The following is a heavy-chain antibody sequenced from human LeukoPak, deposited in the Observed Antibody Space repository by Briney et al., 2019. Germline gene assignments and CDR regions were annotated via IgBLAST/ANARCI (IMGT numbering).Heavy chain of an antibody. CDR1: GGSVSSGSSY. CDR2: IYYSGST. J-gene: IGHJ4*02. D-gene: IGHD2/OR15-2a*01. V-gene: IGHV4-61*01. CDR3: AREYCSSTTCYFDY. Sequence: SETLSLTCTVSGGSVSSGSSYWSWIRQPPGKGLEWIGYIYYSGSTNYNPSLKSRVTMSVDTSKNQFSLKLSSVTAADTAVYYCAREYCSSTTCYFDYWGRGTLVTVSS.